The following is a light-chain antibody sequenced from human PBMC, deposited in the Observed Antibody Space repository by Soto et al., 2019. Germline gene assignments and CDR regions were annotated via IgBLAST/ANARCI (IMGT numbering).Light chain of an antibody. V-gene: IGKV3-20*01. CDR2: DAS. CDR1: QSISSSH. CDR3: QQYHSSPRT. J-gene: IGKJ1*01. Sequence: EIVWTQSPGTLSLAPGERVTLSCRASQSISSSHLAWYQQRPGQAPRLLIYDASNRATGISDRFTGSGSGTDFTLTITRLEPEDFAVYYCQQYHSSPRTFGQGTKVDIK.